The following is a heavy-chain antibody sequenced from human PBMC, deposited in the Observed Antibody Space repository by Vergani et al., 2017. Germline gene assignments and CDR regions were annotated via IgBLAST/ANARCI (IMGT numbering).Heavy chain of an antibody. CDR1: GFTFNQYG. CDR2: TWYDGNNK. Sequence: QVQLVESGGGVVQPGRSLRLSCAASGFTFNQYGMHWVRQAPGKGLEWVAVTWYDGNNKQYADSVKGRFTISRDNSKSTMYLQMNSLRDEDTGVYYCARGLGLLYNRFDPWGQGTLVTVSS. J-gene: IGHJ5*02. CDR3: ARGLGLLYNRFDP. D-gene: IGHD1-14*01. V-gene: IGHV3-33*01.